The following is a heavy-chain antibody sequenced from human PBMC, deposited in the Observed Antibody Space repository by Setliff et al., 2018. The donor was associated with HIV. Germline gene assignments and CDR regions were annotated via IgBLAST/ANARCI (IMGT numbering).Heavy chain of an antibody. Sequence: ASVKVSCKTSGYTFSDYGITWVRQAPGQGLEWMGWISVYNGNTNYAQKFQGRLSMSTASSTSTANMFLRSLRYDDTALYYCAKVRGDTRSSPYVDFWGQGTPVTVSS. V-gene: IGHV1-18*01. J-gene: IGHJ4*02. D-gene: IGHD6-6*01. CDR3: AKVRGDTRSSPYVDF. CDR2: ISVYNGNT. CDR1: GYTFSDYG.